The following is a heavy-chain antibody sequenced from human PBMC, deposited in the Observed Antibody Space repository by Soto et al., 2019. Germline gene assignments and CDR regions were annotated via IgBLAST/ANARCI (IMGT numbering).Heavy chain of an antibody. V-gene: IGHV3-33*01. CDR2: IWFDGSKK. D-gene: IGHD2-2*01. CDR3: ARDRLVPYGYGMDV. Sequence: GGSLRFSCAASGFTFRSYGIHWVRQAPGKGLEWVALIWFDGSKKYYVDSVKGRFAVSRDNSKNTLYLQMNSLRVEDTAVYYCARDRLVPYGYGMDVWGQGTTVTVSS. J-gene: IGHJ6*02. CDR1: GFTFRSYG.